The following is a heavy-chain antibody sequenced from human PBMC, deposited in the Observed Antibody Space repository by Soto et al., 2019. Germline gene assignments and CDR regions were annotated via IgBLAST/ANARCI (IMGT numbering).Heavy chain of an antibody. D-gene: IGHD3-3*01. J-gene: IGHJ3*02. CDR3: SKPRTYFDEKGAFDI. CDR2: VSGSGGST. V-gene: IGHV3-23*01. Sequence: GGSLSLSCAASGFTISSNAMSWVRHPPPEGLEWGSAVSGSGGSTYYADSVKGRFTISRDNSKNTLFLQMNSLSAEDTAVYYCSKPRTYFDEKGAFDIWGQGTMVTVSS. CDR1: GFTISSNA.